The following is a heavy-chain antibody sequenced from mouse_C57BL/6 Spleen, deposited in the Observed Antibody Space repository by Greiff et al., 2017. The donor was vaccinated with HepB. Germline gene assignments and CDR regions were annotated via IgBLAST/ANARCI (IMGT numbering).Heavy chain of an antibody. J-gene: IGHJ2*01. Sequence: QVHVKQSGAELVKPGASVKMSCKASGYTFTSYWITWVKQRPGQGLEWIGDIYPGSGSTNYNEKFKSKATLTVDTSSSTAYMQLSSLTSEDSAVYYCARGVRVYYFDYWGQGTTLTVSS. CDR3: ARGVRVYYFDY. CDR2: IYPGSGST. CDR1: GYTFTSYW. V-gene: IGHV1-55*01. D-gene: IGHD2-2*01.